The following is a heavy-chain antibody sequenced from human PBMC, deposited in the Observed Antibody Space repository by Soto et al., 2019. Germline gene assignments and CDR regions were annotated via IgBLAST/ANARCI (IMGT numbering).Heavy chain of an antibody. D-gene: IGHD3-3*01. CDR1: GFTFSSYA. CDR2: ISGSGGST. Sequence: GGSLRLSCAASGFTFSSYAMSWVRQAPGKGLEWVSAISGSGGSTYYADSVKGRFTISRDNSKNTLYLQMNSLRAEDTAVYYCAKGRFLEWLRNYYYGMDVWGQGTTVTVSS. CDR3: AKGRFLEWLRNYYYGMDV. V-gene: IGHV3-23*01. J-gene: IGHJ6*02.